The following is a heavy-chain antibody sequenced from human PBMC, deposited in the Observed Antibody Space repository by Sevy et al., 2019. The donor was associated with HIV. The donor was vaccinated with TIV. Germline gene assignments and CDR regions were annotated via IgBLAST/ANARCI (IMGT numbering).Heavy chain of an antibody. CDR1: GYTFSDNY. CDR3: AREAGSTYYGLIDF. Sequence: ASVKVSCRASGYTFSDNYVHWVRQAPGQGLEWMGRINPKSGGTKYAQNFQGRFTMTRDTSISTAYMEVTRLRFDDTALYYCAREAGSTYYGLIDFSGQGSLVTVSS. J-gene: IGHJ4*02. V-gene: IGHV1-2*06. D-gene: IGHD1-26*01. CDR2: INPKSGGT.